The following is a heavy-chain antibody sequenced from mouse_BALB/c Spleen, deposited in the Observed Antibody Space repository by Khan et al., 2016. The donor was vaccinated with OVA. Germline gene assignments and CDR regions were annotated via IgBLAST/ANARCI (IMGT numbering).Heavy chain of an antibody. J-gene: IGHJ4*01. CDR3: SRDCNYMDY. D-gene: IGHD2-1*01. V-gene: IGHV3-1*02. Sequence: EVELVESGPDLAKPSQSLSLTCTVTGYSITSGYSWHWIRQFPGNKLEWMGYIYYSGSIKYHPYFKSRISIARDTSKNQYCLKLNYVTNEDKATDYCSRDCNYMDYGGQGTSVTVSS. CDR2: IYYSGSI. CDR1: GYSITSGYS.